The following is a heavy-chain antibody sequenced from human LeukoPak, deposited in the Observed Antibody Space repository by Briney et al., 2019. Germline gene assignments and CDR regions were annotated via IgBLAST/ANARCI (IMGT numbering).Heavy chain of an antibody. Sequence: GGSLRLSCAASGFTSSRFATCWVRQAPGKGLQWVSTTSPGGSETYYAYSVEGRFTTSRDNSKKTPCLQMNSLRAEDTAVYYCAKRLSYSSSWCNFDYWGRGTLVSVSS. CDR1: GFTSSRFA. CDR2: TSPGGSET. D-gene: IGHD6-13*01. J-gene: IGHJ4*02. CDR3: AKRLSYSSSWCNFDY. V-gene: IGHV3-23*01.